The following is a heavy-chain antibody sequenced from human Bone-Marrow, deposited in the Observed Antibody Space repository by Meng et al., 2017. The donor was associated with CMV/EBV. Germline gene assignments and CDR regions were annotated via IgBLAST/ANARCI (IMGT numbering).Heavy chain of an antibody. CDR1: GFTFSSYG. CDR3: ATGGNQGGYCSSTSCPKPGDY. J-gene: IGHJ4*02. CDR2: IQYDGSNK. Sequence: GESLKISCAASGFTFSSYGMHWVRQAPGKGLEWVAFIQYDGSNKYYADSVKGRFTISRDNSKNTLYLQMNSLRAEDTAVYYCATGGNQGGYCSSTSCPKPGDYWGQGTLVTVSS. D-gene: IGHD2-2*01. V-gene: IGHV3-30*02.